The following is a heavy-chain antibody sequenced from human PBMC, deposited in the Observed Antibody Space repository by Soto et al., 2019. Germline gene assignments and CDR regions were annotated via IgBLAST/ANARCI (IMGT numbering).Heavy chain of an antibody. CDR3: ARAGSFRFDY. V-gene: IGHV3-74*01. Sequence: EVQLVESGGGLVQPGGSLRLSCAASGFTFSSYWLHWVRQAPGKGLVWLSRINSDGRSTSCADSVKDRFTISRDNAKNTLYLQMNSLRAEDTAVYYCARAGSFRFDYWGQGTLVTVAS. CDR1: GFTFSSYW. D-gene: IGHD3-10*01. CDR2: INSDGRST. J-gene: IGHJ4*02.